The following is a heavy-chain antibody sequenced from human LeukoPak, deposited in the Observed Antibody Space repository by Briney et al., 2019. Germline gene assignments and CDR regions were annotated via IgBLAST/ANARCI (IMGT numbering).Heavy chain of an antibody. Sequence: SQTLSLTCTVSGGSISSGGYYWSWIRQHPGKGLEWIGYIYYSGSTYYNPSLKSRVTISVDTSKNQFSLKLSSVTAADTAVYYCARGGWGKPTDYFDYWGQGTLVTVSS. CDR3: ARGGWGKPTDYFDY. D-gene: IGHD3-16*01. CDR1: GGSISSGGYY. V-gene: IGHV4-31*03. CDR2: IYYSGST. J-gene: IGHJ4*02.